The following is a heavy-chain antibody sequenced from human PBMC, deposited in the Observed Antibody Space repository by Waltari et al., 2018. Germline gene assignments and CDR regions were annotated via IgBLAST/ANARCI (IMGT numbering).Heavy chain of an antibody. CDR3: AKALNIVVGGFDY. Sequence: QVQLVESGGGVVQPGRSLRLSCAASGFTFSSYGMHWVRQAPGKGLEWVAVIWNDGSNKYYADSVKGRFTISRDNSKNTLYLQMNSLRAEDTAVYYCAKALNIVVGGFDYWGQGTLVTVSS. J-gene: IGHJ4*02. CDR2: IWNDGSNK. CDR1: GFTFSSYG. V-gene: IGHV3-30*18. D-gene: IGHD2-21*01.